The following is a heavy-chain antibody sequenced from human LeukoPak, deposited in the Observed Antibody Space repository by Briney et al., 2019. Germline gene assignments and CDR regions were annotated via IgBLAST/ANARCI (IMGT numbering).Heavy chain of an antibody. J-gene: IGHJ4*02. D-gene: IGHD2-15*01. CDR1: GGSFSGYY. Sequence: SGTLSLTCAVYGGSFSGYYWSWIRQPPGKGLEWIGEINHSGSTNYNPSLKSRVTISVDTSKNQFSLKLSSVTAADTAVYYCAREKSGKRYCSGGSCYYFDYWGQGTLVTVSS. CDR3: AREKSGKRYCSGGSCYYFDY. V-gene: IGHV4-34*01. CDR2: INHSGST.